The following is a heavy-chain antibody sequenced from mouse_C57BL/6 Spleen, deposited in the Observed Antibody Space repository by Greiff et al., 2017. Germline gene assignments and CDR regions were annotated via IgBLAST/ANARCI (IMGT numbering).Heavy chain of an antibody. CDR3: ARSDSSGYYFDY. V-gene: IGHV1-69*01. Sequence: QVQLQQSGAELVMPGASVKLSCKASGYTFTSYWMHWVKQRPGQGLEWIGEIDPSDSYTNYNQKFKGKSTLTVDKSSSTAYMQLSSLTSEDSAVYYCARSDSSGYYFDYWGQGTTLTVSS. J-gene: IGHJ2*01. D-gene: IGHD3-2*02. CDR1: GYTFTSYW. CDR2: IDPSDSYT.